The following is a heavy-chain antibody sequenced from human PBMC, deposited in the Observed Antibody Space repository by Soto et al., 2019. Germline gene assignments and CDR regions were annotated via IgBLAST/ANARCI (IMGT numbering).Heavy chain of an antibody. CDR1: GYSFTSYW. Sequence: GESLKISCKGSGYSFTSYWISWVRQMPGKGLEWMGRIDPSDSYTNYSPSFQSHVTISADRSISTAYLQWSSLKASDTAMYYCARQPSYYDSSGYSYYYYYYGMDVWGQGTTLTVSS. CDR3: ARQPSYYDSSGYSYYYYYYGMDV. D-gene: IGHD3-22*01. CDR2: IDPSDSYT. V-gene: IGHV5-10-1*01. J-gene: IGHJ6*02.